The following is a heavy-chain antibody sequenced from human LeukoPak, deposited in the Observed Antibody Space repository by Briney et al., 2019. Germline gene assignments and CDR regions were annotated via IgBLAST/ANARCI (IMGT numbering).Heavy chain of an antibody. Sequence: PSGTLSLTCAVSGGSISSSNWWSWVRQPPGKGLEWIGEIYHSGSTNYNPSLKSRVTISLDKSRNQFSLTLNSVTAADTAVYYCTRNAAYCLDYWGQGTPVTVSS. J-gene: IGHJ4*02. D-gene: IGHD2-21*01. V-gene: IGHV4-4*02. CDR2: IYHSGST. CDR1: GGSISSSNW. CDR3: TRNAAYCLDY.